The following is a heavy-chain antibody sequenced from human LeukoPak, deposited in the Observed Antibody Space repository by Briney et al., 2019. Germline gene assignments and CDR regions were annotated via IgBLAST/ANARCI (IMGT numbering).Heavy chain of an antibody. D-gene: IGHD3-9*01. J-gene: IGHJ4*02. CDR2: INPNSGGT. V-gene: IGHV1-2*02. Sequence: GASVKVSCKASGYTVTGYYMHWVRQAPGQGLEWMGWINPNSGGTNYAQKFQGRVTMTRDTSISTAYMELSRLRSDDTAVYYCARGRPYYDILTGYPFDYWGQGTLVTVSS. CDR1: GYTVTGYY. CDR3: ARGRPYYDILTGYPFDY.